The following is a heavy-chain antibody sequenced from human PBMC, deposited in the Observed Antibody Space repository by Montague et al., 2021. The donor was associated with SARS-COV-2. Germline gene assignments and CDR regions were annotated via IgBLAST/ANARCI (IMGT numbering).Heavy chain of an antibody. D-gene: IGHD3-10*01. J-gene: IGHJ6*02. Sequence: SETLSLTCAVCGGPFSGYYWSWIRQPPGKGLEWIGEINHSGSTNYNPSLKSRVTISVDTSKNQFSLKPSSVTAADTAVYYCARVRYYGSGTSLGMDVWGQGTTVTVSS. CDR3: ARVRYYGSGTSLGMDV. V-gene: IGHV4-34*01. CDR2: INHSGST. CDR1: GGPFSGYY.